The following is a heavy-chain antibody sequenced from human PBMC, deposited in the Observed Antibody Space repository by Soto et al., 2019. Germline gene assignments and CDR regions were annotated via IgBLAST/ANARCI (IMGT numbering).Heavy chain of an antibody. CDR2: ISAYNGNT. D-gene: IGHD3-3*01. Sequence: QVQLVQSGAEVKKPGASVKVSCKASGYTFTSYGISWVRHAPGQGLEWMGGISAYNGNTNYAQKLQGRVTMTTDTSTSTAYMELRSLRSDATAVYYCARVFKGFLASFWSFDYWGQGTLVTVSS. V-gene: IGHV1-18*01. J-gene: IGHJ4*02. CDR3: ARVFKGFLASFWSFDY. CDR1: GYTFTSYG.